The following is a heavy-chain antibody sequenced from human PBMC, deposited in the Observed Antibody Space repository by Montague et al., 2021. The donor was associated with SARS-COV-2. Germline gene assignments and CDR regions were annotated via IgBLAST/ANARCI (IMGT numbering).Heavy chain of an antibody. CDR3: TRDNFWAGYFDY. D-gene: IGHD3-3*01. J-gene: IGHJ4*02. CDR2: IRSKAYGGTT. Sequence: SRSLSFAASGFTFGDYAMSWVRQAPGKGLEWVGFIRSKAYGGTTEYAASVKGRFTISRDDSKSIAYLQMNSLKTEDTAVYYCTRDNFWAGYFDYWGQGTLVTVSS. V-gene: IGHV3-49*04. CDR1: GFTFGDYA.